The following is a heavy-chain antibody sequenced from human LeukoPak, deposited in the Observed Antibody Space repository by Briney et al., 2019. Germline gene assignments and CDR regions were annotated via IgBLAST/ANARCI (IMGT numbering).Heavy chain of an antibody. J-gene: IGHJ5*02. CDR2: MNTNSGYT. D-gene: IGHD4-17*01. CDR1: GGTFSSYA. Sequence: GASVKVSCKASGGTFSSYAINWVRQAPGQGLEWMGWMNTNSGYTGYAQKFQGRVTITRNTSISTAYMELSSLRSDDTAVYYCARGQLRLRHRGFDPWGQGTLVTVSS. V-gene: IGHV1-8*03. CDR3: ARGQLRLRHRGFDP.